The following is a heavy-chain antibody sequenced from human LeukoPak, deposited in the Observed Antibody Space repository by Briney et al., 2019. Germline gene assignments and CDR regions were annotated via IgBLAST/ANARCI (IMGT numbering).Heavy chain of an antibody. CDR3: AAQRGASLHDFWSTRLFDP. V-gene: IGHV1-58*02. D-gene: IGHD3-3*01. CDR1: GFTFHTSA. J-gene: IGHJ5*02. Sequence: ASVKVSCKASGFTFHTSAMQWVRQARGQRLEWIGWIVLGCGNTVYSHKFHDRVIITRDMSTSTVYMELDSLGSEDTAVYYCAAQRGASLHDFWSTRLFDPWGQGTLVTVSS. CDR2: IVLGCGNT.